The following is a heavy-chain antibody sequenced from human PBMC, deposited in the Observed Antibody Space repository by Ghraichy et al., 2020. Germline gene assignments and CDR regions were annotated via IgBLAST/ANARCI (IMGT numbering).Heavy chain of an antibody. J-gene: IGHJ4*02. D-gene: IGHD5-12*01. CDR3: ARVWLHGYTGYDYGYYFDS. V-gene: IGHV4-61*01. CDR2: FYYIGST. CDR1: SGSVNSGSHY. Sequence: GSLRLSCTVSSGSVNSGSHYWSWIRQAPGKGLEWIGYFYYIGSTNYNPSLKSRVTMSVDTSKNQFSLQLRSVTAADTAVYYCARVWLHGYTGYDYGYYFDSWGQGTLVTVSS.